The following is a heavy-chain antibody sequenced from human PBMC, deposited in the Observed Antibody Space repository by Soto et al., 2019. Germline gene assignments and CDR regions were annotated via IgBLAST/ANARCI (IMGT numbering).Heavy chain of an antibody. J-gene: IGHJ4*02. CDR1: GFSLSTSGVG. D-gene: IGHD6-19*01. CDR2: IYWDDDK. V-gene: IGHV2-5*02. Sequence: SGPTLVNPTQTLTLTCTFSGFSLSTSGVGVGWIRQPPGKALEWLALIYWDDDKRYNPSLKGRVTMSVDTSKNHFSLQLNSVTAADTAIYYCANLRAVAGPLDNWGPGTLVTVSS. CDR3: ANLRAVAGPLDN.